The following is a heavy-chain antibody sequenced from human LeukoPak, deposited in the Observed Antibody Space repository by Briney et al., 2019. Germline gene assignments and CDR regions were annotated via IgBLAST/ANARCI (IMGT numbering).Heavy chain of an antibody. CDR2: IYYSGST. D-gene: IGHD3-9*01. Sequence: PSETLSLTCTVSGGSISSCYWSWIRQPPGKGLEWIGYIYYSGSTNYNPSLKSRVTISVDTSKNQFSLKLSSVTAADTAVYYCARVGRIYDILTGYHYYFDYWGQGTLVTVSS. CDR3: ARVGRIYDILTGYHYYFDY. V-gene: IGHV4-59*01. CDR1: GGSISSCY. J-gene: IGHJ4*02.